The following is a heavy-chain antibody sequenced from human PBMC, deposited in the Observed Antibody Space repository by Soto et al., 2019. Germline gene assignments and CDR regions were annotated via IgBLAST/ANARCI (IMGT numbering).Heavy chain of an antibody. D-gene: IGHD6-25*01. CDR2: NYYSGST. J-gene: IGHJ6*02. Sequence: SETLSLTCTVSGGSISSYYWSWIRQPPGKGMEWIGSNYYSGSTNYNPSLKSRVTISVDTSKNQCSRKLSSVTAADTAVDYCARDQRGRGGWGHETTVTVSS. V-gene: IGHV4-59*12. CDR1: GGSISSYY. CDR3: ARDQRGRGG.